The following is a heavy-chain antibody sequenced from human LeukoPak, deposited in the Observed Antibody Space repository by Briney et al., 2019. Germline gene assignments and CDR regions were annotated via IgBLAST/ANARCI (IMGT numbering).Heavy chain of an antibody. CDR2: ISSAAVTI. J-gene: IGHJ4*02. Sequence: PGGSLRLSCAAPGFNFRNYEMNWVRQAPGKGLEWVAYISSAAVTIKYADSVKGRFAISRDNTKNSLSLQMNSLRVEDTALYYCAREDQGASDHWGQGAQVTVAS. V-gene: IGHV3-48*03. CDR1: GFNFRNYE. CDR3: AREDQGASDH.